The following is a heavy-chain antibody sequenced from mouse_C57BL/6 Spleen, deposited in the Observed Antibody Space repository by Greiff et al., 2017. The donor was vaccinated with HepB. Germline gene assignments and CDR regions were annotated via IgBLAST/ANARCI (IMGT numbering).Heavy chain of an antibody. CDR3: TTRPRFAY. CDR1: GFNIKDDY. CDR2: IDPENGDT. Sequence: EVQLQQSGAELVRPGASVKLSCTASGFNIKDDYMHWVKQRPEQGLEWIGWIDPENGDTEYASKFQGKATITADTSSNTAYLQLSSLTSEDTAVYYCTTRPRFAYWGQGTLVTDSA. V-gene: IGHV14-4*01. J-gene: IGHJ3*01.